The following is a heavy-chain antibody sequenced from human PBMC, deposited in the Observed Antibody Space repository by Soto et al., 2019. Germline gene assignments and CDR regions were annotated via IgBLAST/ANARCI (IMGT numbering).Heavy chain of an antibody. D-gene: IGHD6-13*01. Sequence: SVKVSCKASGGTFSSYAISWVRQAPGQGLEWMGGIIPIFGTANYAQKFQGRVTITADESTSTAYMELSSLRSEDTAVYYCARAAKEAAAFSRYYGMDVWGQGTTATVSS. J-gene: IGHJ6*02. CDR3: ARAAKEAAAFSRYYGMDV. V-gene: IGHV1-69*13. CDR1: GGTFSSYA. CDR2: IIPIFGTA.